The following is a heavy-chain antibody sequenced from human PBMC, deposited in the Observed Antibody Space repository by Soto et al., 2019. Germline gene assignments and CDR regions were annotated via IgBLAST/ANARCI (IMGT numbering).Heavy chain of an antibody. J-gene: IGHJ4*01. CDR3: ATLGGRGGPIRFED. CDR2: VLPITGST. V-gene: IGHV1-69*06. CDR1: GGLFSVFS. D-gene: IGHD3-3*01. Sequence: QVQLVQSGAEVKKPGSSVKVSCKTSGGLFSVFSFNWVRQAPGQGLEWMGGVLPITGSTDYAEKFQGRLPITADRSTSTIYMELSRLISDDTANYYCATLGGRGGPIRFEDGGQGTLISVSS.